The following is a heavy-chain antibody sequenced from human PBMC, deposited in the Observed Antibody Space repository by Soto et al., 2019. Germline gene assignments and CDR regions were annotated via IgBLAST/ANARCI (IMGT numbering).Heavy chain of an antibody. CDR3: ARGGHVVVVTAALDY. J-gene: IGHJ4*02. D-gene: IGHD2-21*02. V-gene: IGHV1-46*01. CDR2: VNPSGGHT. Sequence: ASVKVSCKASGDTFTDYYIHWVRQAPGQGLGWMGTVNPSGGHTTYAQHFLGRVTMTRDTSTSTLYMELTSLTSDDTAIYYCARGGHVVVVTAALDYWGQATLVTAPQ. CDR1: GDTFTDYY.